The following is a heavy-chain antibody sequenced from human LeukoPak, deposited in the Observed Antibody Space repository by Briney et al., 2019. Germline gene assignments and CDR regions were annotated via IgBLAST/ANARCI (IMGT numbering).Heavy chain of an antibody. Sequence: KSSETLSLTCTVSGGSISSRSCCWGWIRQPPGKGLEWIGTIYYSGSTYYNPSLKSRVTISVDTSKNQFSLKLSSVTAADTAVYYCARGLMMAVAGRGEFHYWGQGTLVTVSS. V-gene: IGHV4-39*07. J-gene: IGHJ4*02. CDR2: IYYSGST. CDR3: ARGLMMAVAGRGEFHY. CDR1: GGSISSRSCC. D-gene: IGHD6-13*01.